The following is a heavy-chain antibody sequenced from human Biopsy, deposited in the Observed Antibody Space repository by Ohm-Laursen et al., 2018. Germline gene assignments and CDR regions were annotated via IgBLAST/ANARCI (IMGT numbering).Heavy chain of an antibody. D-gene: IGHD5-12*01. CDR1: GGSMIHYY. Sequence: SETLSLTWTVSGGSMIHYYWNWIRQSPGRGLEWIAHIYYNGDTDYNPSLKSRVTISLDASKNQFSLKMSAVTAADTAIYYCAREAIGVATTFDLWGQGTMVAVSS. CDR2: IYYNGDT. J-gene: IGHJ3*01. CDR3: AREAIGVATTFDL. V-gene: IGHV4-59*01.